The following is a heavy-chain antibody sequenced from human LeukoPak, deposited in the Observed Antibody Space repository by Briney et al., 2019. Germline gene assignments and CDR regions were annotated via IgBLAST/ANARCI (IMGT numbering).Heavy chain of an antibody. D-gene: IGHD1-1*01. J-gene: IGHJ4*02. CDR3: ARVWDCSTGSGRLDF. CDR2: IIPILGIA. Sequence: SVKVSCKASGATFSSYAISWVRQAPGQGLEWMGMIIPILGIANYAQKFQGRVTITADKSTSTAYMELSSLRSEDTAVYYCARVWDCSTGSGRLDFWGQGTLVTVSS. CDR1: GATFSSYA. V-gene: IGHV1-69*04.